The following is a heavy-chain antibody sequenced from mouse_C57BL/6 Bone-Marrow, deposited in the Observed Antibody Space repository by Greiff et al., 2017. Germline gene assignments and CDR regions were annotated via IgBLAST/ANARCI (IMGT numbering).Heavy chain of an antibody. CDR2: IDPSDSET. J-gene: IGHJ1*03. CDR1: GYTFTSYW. D-gene: IGHD1-1*01. Sequence: QGQLQQPGAELVRPGSSVKLSCKASGYTFTSYWMHWVKQRPIQGLEWIGNIDPSDSETHYNQKFKDKATLTVDKSSSTAYMQLSSLTSEDSAVYYCARWGYGSSYWYFDVWGTGTTVTVSS. CDR3: ARWGYGSSYWYFDV. V-gene: IGHV1-52*01.